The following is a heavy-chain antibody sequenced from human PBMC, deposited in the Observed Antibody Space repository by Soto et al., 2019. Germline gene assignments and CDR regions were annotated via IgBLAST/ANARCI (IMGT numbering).Heavy chain of an antibody. Sequence: QVQLVQSGAEVKKPGASVKVSCKASGYTFDTSTYGISWVRQAPGQGLEWMGWINSYNGNTKYAQNLEGRVTMTRDTSTGTAYMELRSLLSDDTAVYYCARDLGAGSGSFYDFWGQGTLVTVSS. J-gene: IGHJ4*02. CDR1: GYTFDTSTYG. CDR3: ARDLGAGSGSFYDF. CDR2: INSYNGNT. D-gene: IGHD1-26*01. V-gene: IGHV1-18*04.